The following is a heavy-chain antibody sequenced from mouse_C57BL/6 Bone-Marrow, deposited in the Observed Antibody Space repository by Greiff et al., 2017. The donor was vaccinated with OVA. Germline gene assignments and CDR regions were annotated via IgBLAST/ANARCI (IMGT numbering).Heavy chain of an antibody. CDR1: GYTFTDYN. CDR2: INPNNGGT. J-gene: IGHJ2*01. Sequence: VQLQQSGPELVKPGASVKIPCKASGYTFTDYNMDWVKQSHGKSLEWIGDINPNNGGTIYNQKFKGKATLTVDKSSSTAYMERRSLTSEDTAVYYCARGVLRPGLYFDYWGQGTTLTVSS. V-gene: IGHV1-18*01. CDR3: ARGVLRPGLYFDY. D-gene: IGHD1-2*01.